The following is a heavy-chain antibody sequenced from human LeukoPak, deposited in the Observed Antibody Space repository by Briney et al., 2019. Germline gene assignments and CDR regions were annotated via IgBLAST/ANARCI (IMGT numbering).Heavy chain of an antibody. D-gene: IGHD1-26*01. V-gene: IGHV4-59*01. J-gene: IGHJ4*02. CDR1: GGSLSSYY. Sequence: SETLSLTCTVSGGSLSSYYWSWIRQPPGKGLEWIGYIYYSGSTNYNPSLKSRVTISVDTSKNQFSLKQSSVTAADTAVYYCARQESVGATIDYWGQGTLVTVSS. CDR3: ARQESVGATIDY. CDR2: IYYSGST.